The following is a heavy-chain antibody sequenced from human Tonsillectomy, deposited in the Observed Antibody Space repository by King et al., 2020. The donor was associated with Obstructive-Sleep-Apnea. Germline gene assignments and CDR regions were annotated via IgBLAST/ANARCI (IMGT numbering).Heavy chain of an antibody. V-gene: IGHV3-11*06. CDR2: ISSSSSYT. CDR3: ARCDYVWGSANY. Sequence: VQLVESGGGLVKPGGSLRLSCAASGFTFSDYYMSWIRQAPGKGLEWVSYISSSSSYTNYADSVKGRFTISRDNAKNSLYLQMNSLRAADTAVYYCARCDYVWGSANYWGQGTLVTVSS. J-gene: IGHJ4*02. D-gene: IGHD3-16*01. CDR1: GFTFSDYY.